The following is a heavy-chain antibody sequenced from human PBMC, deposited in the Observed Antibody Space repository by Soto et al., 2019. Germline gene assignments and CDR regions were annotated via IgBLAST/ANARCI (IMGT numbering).Heavy chain of an antibody. V-gene: IGHV4-34*01. J-gene: IGHJ3*02. CDR2: INHSGST. Sequence: PSETLSLTCAVYVGSFSSYYCSWIRQPPGKGLEWIGEINHSGSTNYNPSLKSRVTMSVDTSKNQFSLRLTSVTAADTAVYYCARMNQLAPKRNAFDIWGPGTMVTVSS. CDR1: VGSFSSYY. D-gene: IGHD1-1*01. CDR3: ARMNQLAPKRNAFDI.